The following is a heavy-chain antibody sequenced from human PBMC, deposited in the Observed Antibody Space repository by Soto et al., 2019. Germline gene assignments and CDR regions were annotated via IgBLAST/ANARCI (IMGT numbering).Heavy chain of an antibody. CDR3: AKLWFGERDWFDP. D-gene: IGHD3-10*01. V-gene: IGHV3-53*01. Sequence: EVRLVESGGGLIHLGGSLRLSCAASGFTVTGNYLSLVRQAPGKGLECISVIHSGGTTYYADSVRGRFAISRDNSKNTLYLQMNSLRAEDTAVYYCAKLWFGERDWFDPWGQGTLVTVSS. CDR2: IHSGGTT. CDR1: GFTVTGNY. J-gene: IGHJ5*02.